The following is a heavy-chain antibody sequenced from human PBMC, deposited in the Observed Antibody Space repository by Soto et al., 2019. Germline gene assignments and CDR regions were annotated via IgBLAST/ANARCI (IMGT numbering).Heavy chain of an antibody. V-gene: IGHV4-30-4*01. CDR1: GGSISSGDYY. J-gene: IGHJ4*02. Sequence: TLSLTCTVSGGSISSGDYYWSWIRQPPGKGLEWIGYIYYSGSTYYNPSLKSRVTISVDTSKNQFSLKLSSVTAADTAVYYCARAVSPYRLRYFDWFDYWGQGTLVTVSS. CDR2: IYYSGST. D-gene: IGHD3-9*01. CDR3: ARAVSPYRLRYFDWFDY.